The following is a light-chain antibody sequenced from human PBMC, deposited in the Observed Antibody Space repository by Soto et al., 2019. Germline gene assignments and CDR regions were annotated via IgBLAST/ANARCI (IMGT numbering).Light chain of an antibody. CDR3: QSYDIKLSSPV. CDR1: TSNIGAGYD. V-gene: IGLV1-40*01. CDR2: ANT. J-gene: IGLJ2*01. Sequence: QSVLTQPPSVSGAPGQRVTISCAGNTSNIGAGYDVHWYQQFPGTAPRLAIHANTNRPSGVPDRFSGSKSGTSASLAITGLQADDEADYHCQSYDIKLSSPVFGGGTKLTVL.